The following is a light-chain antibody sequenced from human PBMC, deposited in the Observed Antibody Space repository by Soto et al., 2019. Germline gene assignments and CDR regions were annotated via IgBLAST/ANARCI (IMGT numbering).Light chain of an antibody. V-gene: IGKV3-20*01. Sequence: EIVLTQSPGTLSLSPGERATLSCRASQSVSSSYLAWYQQKPGQAPRLLIYGASSRATGIPDRFSGSGSGIYFTLTISRLEPEDFAVYYCQQYGSSPTWTFCQGTKVEIK. CDR3: QQYGSSPTWT. J-gene: IGKJ1*01. CDR2: GAS. CDR1: QSVSSSY.